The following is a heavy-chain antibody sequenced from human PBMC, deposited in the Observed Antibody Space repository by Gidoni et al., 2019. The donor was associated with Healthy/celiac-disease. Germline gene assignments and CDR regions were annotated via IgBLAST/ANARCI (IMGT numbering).Heavy chain of an antibody. CDR1: GFTCTSYS. D-gene: IGHD2-15*01. J-gene: IGHJ5*02. CDR2: ISSSSSTI. CDR3: ARGVVVVVAATYNWFDP. Sequence: EVQLVESGGGWVQPGGSLSLSCAASGFTCTSYSMNWVRQAPGKGLEWVSYISSSSSTIYYADSVKGRFTISRDNAKKSLYLQMNSLRAEDTAVYYCARGVVVVVAATYNWFDPWGQGTLVTVSS. V-gene: IGHV3-48*01.